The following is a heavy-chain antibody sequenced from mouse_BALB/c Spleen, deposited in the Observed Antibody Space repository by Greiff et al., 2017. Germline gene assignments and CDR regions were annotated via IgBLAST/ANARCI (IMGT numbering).Heavy chain of an antibody. CDR2: ISYSGST. D-gene: IGHD2-3*01. Sequence: EVKLLESGPGLVKPSQSLSLTCTVTGYSITSDYAWNWIRQFPGNKLEWMGYISYSGSTSYNPSLKSRISITRDTSKNQFFLQLNSVTTEDTATYYCARWDGYYGYFDYWGQGTTLTVSS. CDR3: ARWDGYYGYFDY. V-gene: IGHV3-2*02. J-gene: IGHJ2*01. CDR1: GYSITSDYA.